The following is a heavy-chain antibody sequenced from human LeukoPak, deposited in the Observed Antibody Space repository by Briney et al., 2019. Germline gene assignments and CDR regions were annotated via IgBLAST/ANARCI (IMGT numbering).Heavy chain of an antibody. CDR2: ISGSSTRT. CDR3: AKQRDYYDSSGYYRGYYFDY. V-gene: IGHV3-23*01. CDR1: GFTFSSYT. Sequence: GGSLRLSCAASGFTFSSYTMSWVRQAPGKGLEWVSSISGSSTRTYYADSVKGRFTVSRDNHKNTLYLQMNSLRAEDTAVYYCAKQRDYYDSSGYYRGYYFDYWGQGTLVTVSS. J-gene: IGHJ4*02. D-gene: IGHD3-22*01.